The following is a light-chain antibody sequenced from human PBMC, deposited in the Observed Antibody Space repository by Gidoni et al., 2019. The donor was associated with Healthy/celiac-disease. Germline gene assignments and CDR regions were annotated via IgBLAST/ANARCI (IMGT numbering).Light chain of an antibody. CDR2: STN. CDR1: SSNIGSNT. V-gene: IGLV1-44*01. Sequence: QSVLTQPPSASGTPGQRVPISCSGSSSNIGSNTVTWYQQLPGTAPKLLISSTNPRPSGVPARFSGSTSGTSASLAISGLQSEDEADYYCAAWDDSLNAVVFGGGTKLTVL. J-gene: IGLJ2*01. CDR3: AAWDDSLNAVV.